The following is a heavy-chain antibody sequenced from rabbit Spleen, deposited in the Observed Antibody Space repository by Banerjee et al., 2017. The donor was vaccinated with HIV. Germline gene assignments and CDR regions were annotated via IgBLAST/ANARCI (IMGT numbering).Heavy chain of an antibody. CDR1: GFSFSNKAV. CDR3: ARDLYSSGWGALSYGLDL. Sequence: QEQLVESGGGLVKTGASLTLTCKASGFSFSNKAVMCWVRQAPGKGLEWIACINVVTGKAVYASWAKGRFTFSKPSSTTVTLQMTSLTAADTATYFCARDLYSSGWGALSYGLDLWGQGTLVTVS. J-gene: IGHJ6*01. V-gene: IGHV1S45*01. D-gene: IGHD4-1*01. CDR2: INVVTGKA.